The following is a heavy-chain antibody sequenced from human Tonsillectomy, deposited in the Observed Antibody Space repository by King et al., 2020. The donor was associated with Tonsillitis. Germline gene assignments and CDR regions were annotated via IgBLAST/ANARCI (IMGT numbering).Heavy chain of an antibody. Sequence: QLQESGSGLVKPSQTLSLTCAVSGGSISSGGYSWSWIRQPPGKGLEWIGYIYHSGSTYYNPSLKSRVTISVDRSKNQLSLKLSSVTAADTAVYYCARARYSGYEPHPYYYYGMDVWGQGTTVTVSS. CDR2: IYHSGST. CDR3: ARARYSGYEPHPYYYYGMDV. J-gene: IGHJ6*02. CDR1: GGSISSGGYS. D-gene: IGHD5-12*01. V-gene: IGHV4-30-2*01.